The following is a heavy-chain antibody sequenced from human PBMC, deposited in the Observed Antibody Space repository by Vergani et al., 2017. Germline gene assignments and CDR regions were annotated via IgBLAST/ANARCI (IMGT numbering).Heavy chain of an antibody. CDR1: GFTFSSYA. CDR3: AKAHDYGDSSPVYYYYYVDV. Sequence: EVQLLESGGGLVQPGGSLRLSCAASGFTFSSYAMSWVRQAPGKGLEGVSAISGSGGSTYYADSVKGRFTISRDTSKTTLYLQMNSLRAEDTAVYYCAKAHDYGDSSPVYYYYYVDVWGKGTTVTVSS. D-gene: IGHD4-17*01. V-gene: IGHV3-23*01. CDR2: ISGSGGST. J-gene: IGHJ6*03.